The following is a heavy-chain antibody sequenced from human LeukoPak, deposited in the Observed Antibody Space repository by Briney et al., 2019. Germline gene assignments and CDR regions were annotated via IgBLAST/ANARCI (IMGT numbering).Heavy chain of an antibody. Sequence: SETLSLTCTVSGGSVSSGSYYWSWIRQPPGKGLEWIGYIYDSGSTNYNPSLKSRVTISVDTSKNQFSLKLSSVTAADAAVYYCARDPSGYFNYWGQGTLVTVSS. V-gene: IGHV4-61*01. CDR3: ARDPSGYFNY. CDR2: IYDSGST. J-gene: IGHJ4*02. D-gene: IGHD3-22*01. CDR1: GGSVSSGSYY.